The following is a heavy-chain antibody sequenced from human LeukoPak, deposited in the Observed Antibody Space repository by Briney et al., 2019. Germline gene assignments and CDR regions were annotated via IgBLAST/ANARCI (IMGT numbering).Heavy chain of an antibody. CDR3: ARGPRRVPGIAVAGPFDY. CDR1: GFTFSSYE. D-gene: IGHD6-19*01. J-gene: IGHJ4*02. Sequence: GGSLRLSCAASGFTFSSYEMNWVRQAPGKGLEWVSYISSSGSTIYYADSVKGRFTISRDNAKNSLYLQMNSLRAEDTAVYYCARGPRRVPGIAVAGPFDYWGQGTLVTVSS. CDR2: ISSSGSTI. V-gene: IGHV3-48*03.